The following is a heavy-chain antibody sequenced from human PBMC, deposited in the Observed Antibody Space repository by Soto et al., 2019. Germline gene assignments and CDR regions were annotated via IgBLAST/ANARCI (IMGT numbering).Heavy chain of an antibody. CDR2: MNPNSGNT. J-gene: IGHJ5*02. V-gene: IGHV1-8*01. D-gene: IGHD2-21*01. CDR1: GYTFTSYD. Sequence: QVQLVQSGAEVKKPGASVKVSCKASGYTFTSYDINWVRQATGQGREWMGWMNPNSGNTGYAQKFQGRVTITRNTSISTAYTALSSLRSKDTAVYYCARGRLDWFDPWGQGTLVTVSS. CDR3: ARGRLDWFDP.